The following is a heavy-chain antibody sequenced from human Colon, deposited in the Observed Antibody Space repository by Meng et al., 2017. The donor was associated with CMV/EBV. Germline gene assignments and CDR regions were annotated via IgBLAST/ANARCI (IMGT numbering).Heavy chain of an antibody. D-gene: IGHD2-15*01. CDR1: GFNFNFYW. J-gene: IGHJ4*02. CDR3: ARDPGDGSD. V-gene: IGHV3-7*01. CDR2: INRDGSEK. Sequence: GGSLRLSCEVSGFNFNFYWMSWVRQAPGKGLEWVANINRDGSEKNYVDSVKGRFTVSRDNAKNSLYLQMNSLRAEDTAVYYCARDPGDGSDWGQGTLVTVSS.